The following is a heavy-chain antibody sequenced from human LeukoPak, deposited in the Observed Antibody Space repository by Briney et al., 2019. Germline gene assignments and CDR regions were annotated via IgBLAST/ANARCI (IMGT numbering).Heavy chain of an antibody. D-gene: IGHD3-9*01. CDR2: IYNSGST. V-gene: IGHV4-4*07. J-gene: IGHJ4*02. Sequence: PSETLSLTCIVSGGSISSYYWSWIRQPAGKGLEWIGRIYNSGSTNYNPSLKSRVTMSVDTSKNQFSLKLSSVTAADTAVYYCARETVGYYDILTGYTAAYFDYWGQGTLVTVSS. CDR3: ARETVGYYDILTGYTAAYFDY. CDR1: GGSISSYY.